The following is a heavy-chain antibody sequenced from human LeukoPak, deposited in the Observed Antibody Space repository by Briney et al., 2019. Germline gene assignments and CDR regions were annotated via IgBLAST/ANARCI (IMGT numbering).Heavy chain of an antibody. V-gene: IGHV3-30*01. CDR1: GFTFSSYA. Sequence: PGGSLRLSCAASGFTFSSYAMHWVRQAPGKGLEWVAVISYDGSNKYYADSVKGRFTISRDNSKNTLYLQMNSLRAEDTAVYYCARANRVDYDYVWGSDYRGQGTLVTVSS. CDR2: ISYDGSNK. D-gene: IGHD3-16*01. J-gene: IGHJ4*02. CDR3: ARANRVDYDYVWGSDY.